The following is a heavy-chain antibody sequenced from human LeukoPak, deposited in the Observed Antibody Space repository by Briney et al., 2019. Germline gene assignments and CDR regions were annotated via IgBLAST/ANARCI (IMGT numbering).Heavy chain of an antibody. D-gene: IGHD5-18*01. Sequence: SVKVSCEASGFTFTTSAVQWVRQARGQRLEWIGRIVVGSGNTDHAQKFQGRLTITRDISTSTAYMELSSLTSDDTAVYYCARLGIQLWLDYWGQGTLVTVSS. V-gene: IGHV1-58*01. J-gene: IGHJ4*02. CDR3: ARLGIQLWLDY. CDR1: GFTFTTSA. CDR2: IVVGSGNT.